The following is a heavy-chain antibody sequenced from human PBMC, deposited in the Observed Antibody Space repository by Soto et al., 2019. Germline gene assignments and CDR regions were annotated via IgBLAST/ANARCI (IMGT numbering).Heavy chain of an antibody. V-gene: IGHV3-30*18. CDR2: ISYDGSNK. CDR1: GFTFSSYG. J-gene: IGHJ4*02. Sequence: GGSLRLSCAASGFTFSSYGMHWVRQAPGKGLEWVAVISYDGSNKYYADSVKGRFTISRDNSKNTLYLQMNSLRAEDTAVYYCAKEESGSPIVRWVYYFDYWGQGTLVTVSS. D-gene: IGHD1-26*01. CDR3: AKEESGSPIVRWVYYFDY.